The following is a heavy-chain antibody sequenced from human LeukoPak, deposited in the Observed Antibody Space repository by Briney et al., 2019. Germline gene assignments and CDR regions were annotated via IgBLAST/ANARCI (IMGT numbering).Heavy chain of an antibody. D-gene: IGHD6-13*01. V-gene: IGHV3-30-3*01. CDR1: GFTFSSYA. J-gene: IGHJ4*02. CDR2: ISYDGSNK. CDR3: ARQQLVNDLDY. Sequence: GGSLRLSCAASGFTFSSYAMHWVRQAPGKGLEWVAVISYDGSNKYYADSVKGRFTISRDNSKNTLYLQMNSLRAEDTAVYYCARQQLVNDLDYWGQGTLVTVSS.